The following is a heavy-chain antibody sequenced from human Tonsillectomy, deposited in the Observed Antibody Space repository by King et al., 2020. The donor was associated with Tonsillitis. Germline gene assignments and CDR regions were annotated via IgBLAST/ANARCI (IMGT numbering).Heavy chain of an antibody. CDR2: IYYSGSS. V-gene: IGHV4-59*01. CDR3: ARGNTPRGYYYYGMDV. CDR1: GGSISNYY. D-gene: IGHD5-18*01. Sequence: QLQESGPGLVKPSETLSLTCTVSGGSISNYYWSWIRQPPGKGLEWIGYIYYSGSSNYNPSLKSRVTISVDTSKNQFSLKLSSVTAADTAVYYCARGNTPRGYYYYGMDVWGQGTTVTVSS. J-gene: IGHJ6*02.